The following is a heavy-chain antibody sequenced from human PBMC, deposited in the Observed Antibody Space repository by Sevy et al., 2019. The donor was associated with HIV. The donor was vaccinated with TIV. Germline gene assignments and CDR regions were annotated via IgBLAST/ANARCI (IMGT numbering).Heavy chain of an antibody. CDR3: ARGTTVTPFDY. V-gene: IGHV4-4*07. D-gene: IGHD4-17*01. CDR1: RGSITNDY. J-gene: IGHJ4*02. CDR2: IYSSGTV. Sequence: SETLSLTCSVSRGSITNDYWSWIRQPAGKGLEWIGRIYSSGTVHHNPSLKSRVTLSVDTSMNEFFLKMTSMTAADTAVYYCARGTTVTPFDYWGQGTLVTVSS.